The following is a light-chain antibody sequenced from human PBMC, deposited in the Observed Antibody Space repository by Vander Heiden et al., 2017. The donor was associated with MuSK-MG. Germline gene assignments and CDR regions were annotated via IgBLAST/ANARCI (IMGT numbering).Light chain of an antibody. Sequence: EMVMTQSPATLSVSPGERATISCRASQTVYNSYLAWYQQRPGQAPRLLIYGVSTRATGIPARFSGSGSETEFTLTISSLQSEDFAVYYCQQYASWPITFGQGTRLEIK. CDR1: QTVYNSY. J-gene: IGKJ5*01. V-gene: IGKV3-15*01. CDR2: GVS. CDR3: QQYASWPIT.